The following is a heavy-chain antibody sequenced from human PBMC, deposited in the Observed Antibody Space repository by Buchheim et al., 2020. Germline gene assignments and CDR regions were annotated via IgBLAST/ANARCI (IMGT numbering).Heavy chain of an antibody. J-gene: IGHJ6*02. Sequence: QVQLVESGGGLVKPGGSLRLSCAASGFTFSDYYMSWIRQAPGKGLEWVSYISSSGSTIYYADSVKGRFTISRDNAKKSLYLQMNSLRAEDTAVYYGARDVDLDIVATITHYYGMDVWGQGTT. CDR1: GFTFSDYY. D-gene: IGHD5-12*01. V-gene: IGHV3-11*01. CDR2: ISSSGSTI. CDR3: ARDVDLDIVATITHYYGMDV.